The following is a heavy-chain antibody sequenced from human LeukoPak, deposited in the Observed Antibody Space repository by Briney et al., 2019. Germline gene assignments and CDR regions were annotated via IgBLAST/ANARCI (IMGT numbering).Heavy chain of an antibody. CDR2: ISGSGGNT. J-gene: IGHJ4*02. CDR3: AKAAFSRTSYFDY. CDR1: GFTFSTYT. D-gene: IGHD3-3*02. Sequence: GGSLRLSCAASGFTFSTYTMSWVRQAPGKGLECVSAISGSGGNTYYADSVKGRFTISRDNSKNTLYLQMDSLRADDTAVYYCAKAAFSRTSYFDYWGQGTLVTASS. V-gene: IGHV3-23*01.